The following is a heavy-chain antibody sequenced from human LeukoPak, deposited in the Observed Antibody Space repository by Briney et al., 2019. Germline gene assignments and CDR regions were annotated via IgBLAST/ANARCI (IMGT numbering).Heavy chain of an antibody. CDR1: GFTFSSYG. CDR2: IWYDGSNK. CDR3: ARDRDWGCSYCSY. J-gene: IGHJ4*02. V-gene: IGHV3-33*01. D-gene: IGHD7-27*01. Sequence: GGSLRLSCAASGFTFSSYGMHWVRQAPGKGLEWVAVIWYDGSNKYYADSVKGRFTISRDNSKNTLYLQMNSLRAEDTAVYYCARDRDWGCSYCSYWGQGTLVTVSS.